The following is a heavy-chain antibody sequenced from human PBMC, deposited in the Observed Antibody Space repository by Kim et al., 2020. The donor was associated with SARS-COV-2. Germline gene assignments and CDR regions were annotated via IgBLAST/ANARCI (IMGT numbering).Heavy chain of an antibody. CDR1: GFTFSSYA. CDR2: ISYDGSNK. Sequence: GGSLRLSCAASGFTFSSYAMHWVRQAPGKGLEWVAVISYDGSNKYYADSVKGRFTISRDNSKNTLYLQMNSLRAEDTAVYYCARRKGCSGGSCYWYYYGMDVWGQGTTVTVSS. CDR3: ARRKGCSGGSCYWYYYGMDV. V-gene: IGHV3-30-3*01. D-gene: IGHD2-15*01. J-gene: IGHJ6*02.